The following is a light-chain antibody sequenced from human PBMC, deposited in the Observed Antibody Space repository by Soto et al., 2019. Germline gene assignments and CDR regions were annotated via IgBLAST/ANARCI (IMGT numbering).Light chain of an antibody. J-gene: IGKJ4*01. CDR2: RAS. CDR3: QQYNNWPRAT. CDR1: QSVSTY. V-gene: IGKV3-15*01. Sequence: EIVLTQSPGTLSLSPGERATLSCRASQSVSTYLAWYQQKPGQAPRLLMFRASIRAAGFPARFSGSGSGTEFNITISSLQSEDSAVYYCQQYNNWPRATFGGGTKVDIK.